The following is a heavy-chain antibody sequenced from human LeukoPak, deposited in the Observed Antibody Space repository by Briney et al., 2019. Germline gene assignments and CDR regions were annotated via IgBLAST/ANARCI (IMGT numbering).Heavy chain of an antibody. D-gene: IGHD3-22*01. V-gene: IGHV3-9*01. Sequence: GGSLRLSCAASGFTFDDYAMPWVRQAPGKGLEWVSGISWNSGSIGYADSVKGRFTISRDNAKNSLYLQMNSLRAEDTALYYCAKGATSDYYDREYYFDYWGQGTLVTVSS. CDR2: ISWNSGSI. CDR3: AKGATSDYYDREYYFDY. J-gene: IGHJ4*02. CDR1: GFTFDDYA.